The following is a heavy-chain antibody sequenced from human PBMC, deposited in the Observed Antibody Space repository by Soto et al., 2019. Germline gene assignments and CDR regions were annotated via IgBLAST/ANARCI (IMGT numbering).Heavy chain of an antibody. CDR3: VRGWESGVHLSCLDL. D-gene: IGHD1-26*01. CDR1: GFTFRQYG. Sequence: QVQLVESGGGVVQPGTSLRLSCAASGFTFRQYGMHWVRQAPGKGLDWVAVIFYDGFNEYYADSVRGRFTISRDNSGNMVYLQMNSLRAEDTAVYYCVRGWESGVHLSCLDLWGQGTAVVVSS. J-gene: IGHJ3*01. V-gene: IGHV3-33*01. CDR2: IFYDGFNE.